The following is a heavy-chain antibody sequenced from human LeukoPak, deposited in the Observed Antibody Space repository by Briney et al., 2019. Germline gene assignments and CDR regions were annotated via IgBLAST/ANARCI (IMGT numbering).Heavy chain of an antibody. CDR2: IYSSSGST. J-gene: IGHJ6*02. D-gene: IGHD2-15*01. CDR3: ARIGVGFGMDV. V-gene: IGHV4-4*07. CDR1: GASISSDY. Sequence: SETLSLTCSVSGASISSDYWSWVRQPAGKGLEWIGRIYSSSGSTNYNPSLKSRVTMSLDTSKSQFSLKLGSVTAADTAVYYCARIGVGFGMDVWGQGTIVTVSS.